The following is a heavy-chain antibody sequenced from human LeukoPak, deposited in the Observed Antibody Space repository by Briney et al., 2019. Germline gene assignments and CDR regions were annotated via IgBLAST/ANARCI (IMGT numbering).Heavy chain of an antibody. V-gene: IGHV3-20*04. CDR1: GFTFDDYG. CDR3: ARDPTKRIAARPTAFDP. J-gene: IGHJ5*02. Sequence: GGSLRLSCAASGFTFDDYGMSWVRQAPGKGLEWVSGINWNGGSTGYADSMKGRFTISRDNAKNSLYLQMNSLRAEDTALYYCARDPTKRIAARPTAFDPWGQGTLVTVSS. D-gene: IGHD6-6*01. CDR2: INWNGGST.